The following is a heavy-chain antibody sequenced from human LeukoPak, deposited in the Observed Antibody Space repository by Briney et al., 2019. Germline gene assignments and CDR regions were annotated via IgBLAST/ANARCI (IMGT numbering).Heavy chain of an antibody. V-gene: IGHV3-30-3*01. CDR2: ISYDGSNK. Sequence: GRSLRLSCAASGFTFSSYAMHWVRQAPGKGLEWVAVISYDGSNKYYADSVKGRFTISRDNSKNTLYLQMNSLRAEDTAVYYCARQTRLLLRQKGDAFDIWGQGTMVTVSS. D-gene: IGHD3-22*01. CDR1: GFTFSSYA. J-gene: IGHJ3*02. CDR3: ARQTRLLLRQKGDAFDI.